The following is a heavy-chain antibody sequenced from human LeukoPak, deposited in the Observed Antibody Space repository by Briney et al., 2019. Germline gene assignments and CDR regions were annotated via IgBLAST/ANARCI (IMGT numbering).Heavy chain of an antibody. CDR2: INTDGSLT. CDR1: GFTFNNYW. CDR3: ARDILVITTNAFDI. V-gene: IGHV3-74*01. Sequence: GGSLRLSCAASGFTFNNYWMHWVRQAPGKGLVWVSRINTDGSLTNYADSVKGRFTFSRDNAKNTLYLEMNSLRAEDTAVYYCARDILVITTNAFDIWGQGTMVTVSS. D-gene: IGHD3-22*01. J-gene: IGHJ3*02.